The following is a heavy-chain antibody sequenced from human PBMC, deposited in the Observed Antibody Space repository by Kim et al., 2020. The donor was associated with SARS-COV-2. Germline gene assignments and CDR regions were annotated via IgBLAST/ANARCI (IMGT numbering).Heavy chain of an antibody. CDR2: IYYSGST. CDR1: GGSISSGGYY. J-gene: IGHJ4*02. V-gene: IGHV4-31*03. CDR3: ARARPGIMITFGGVMSFDY. Sequence: SETLSLTCTVSGGSISSGGYYWSWVRQHPGKGLEWIGYIYYSGSTYYNPSLKSRVTISVDTSKNQFSLKLSSVTAADTAVYYCARARPGIMITFGGVMSFDYWGQGTLVTVSS. D-gene: IGHD3-16*01.